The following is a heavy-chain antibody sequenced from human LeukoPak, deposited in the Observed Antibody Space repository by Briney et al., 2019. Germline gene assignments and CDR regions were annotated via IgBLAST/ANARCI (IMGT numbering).Heavy chain of an antibody. V-gene: IGHV4-38-2*02. J-gene: IGHJ2*01. CDR1: GYSISSGYY. CDR2: IYHSGST. CDR3: ARDLDSSGWYTRRAGYFDL. Sequence: SETLSLTCAVSGYSISSGYYWGWIRQPPGKGLEWIGSIYHSGSTYYNPSLKGRVTISVDTSKNQFSLKLSSVTAADTAVYYCARDLDSSGWYTRRAGYFDLWGRGTLVTVSS. D-gene: IGHD6-19*01.